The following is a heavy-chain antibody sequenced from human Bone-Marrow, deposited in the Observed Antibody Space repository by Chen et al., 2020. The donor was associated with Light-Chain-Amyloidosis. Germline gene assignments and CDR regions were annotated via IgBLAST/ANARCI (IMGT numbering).Heavy chain of an antibody. D-gene: IGHD6-6*01. CDR2: ISGSGGST. Sequence: EVQLLESGGGLVQPGGSLRLSCAASGFTFSSYAMTWVRQAPGKGLEWVSTISGSGGSTYYADSVKGRFTISRDNAKNSLYLQMNSLRAEDTAVYYCAREAARRYYYYYMDVWGKGTTVTVSS. J-gene: IGHJ6*03. CDR1: GFTFSSYA. V-gene: IGHV3-23*01. CDR3: AREAARRYYYYYMDV.